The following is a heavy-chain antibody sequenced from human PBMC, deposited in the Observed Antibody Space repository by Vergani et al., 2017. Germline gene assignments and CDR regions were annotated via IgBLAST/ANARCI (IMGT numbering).Heavy chain of an antibody. J-gene: IGHJ4*02. CDR2: IGKDGINT. V-gene: IGHV3-30*02. CDR1: GFTFSNFG. Sequence: QVQLVESAGGVVQPGGSLRLSCAASGFTFSNFGMHWIRQAPGQGLEGLEYIGKDGINTRYRDAVKGRFTVSRDKSKDILYLQMDSLRSQDTALYYCANYLRDSTDGLPDSWGQGTLVIVSS. CDR3: ANYLRDSTDGLPDS. D-gene: IGHD2-21*02.